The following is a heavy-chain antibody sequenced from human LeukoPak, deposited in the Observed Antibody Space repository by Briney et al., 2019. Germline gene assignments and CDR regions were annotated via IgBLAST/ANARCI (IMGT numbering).Heavy chain of an antibody. D-gene: IGHD5-18*01. Sequence: PGGSLRLSCSASGFPFSSYAMHWVRQAPGKGLEYVSAISDSGGSTYYADSVKGRFTISRDNSKNTLYLQMNSLKSEDTAVYYCTDGYTYGYADWGQGTLVTVSS. CDR2: ISDSGGST. CDR3: TDGYTYGYAD. V-gene: IGHV3-64*04. CDR1: GFPFSSYA. J-gene: IGHJ4*02.